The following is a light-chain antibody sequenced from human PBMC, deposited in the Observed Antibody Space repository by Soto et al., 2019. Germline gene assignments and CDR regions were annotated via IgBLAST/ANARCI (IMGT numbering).Light chain of an antibody. J-gene: IGKJ4*01. CDR1: QSVSSN. Sequence: EIVMTQSPATLSVSPGERATLSWRASQSVSSNLAWYQQKPGQAPRLLIYSTSTRATGIPARFSGSGSGTEFSLTISSLQSEDFAVYYCQQYNKWPLTFGGGTKVEIK. CDR3: QQYNKWPLT. V-gene: IGKV3-15*01. CDR2: STS.